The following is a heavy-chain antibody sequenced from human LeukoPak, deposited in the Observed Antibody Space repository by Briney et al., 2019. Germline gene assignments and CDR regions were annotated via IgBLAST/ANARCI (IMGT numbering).Heavy chain of an antibody. CDR3: ARGPGYSRSSYYSIDY. CDR2: ISSSGSAI. J-gene: IGHJ4*02. V-gene: IGHV3-48*03. CDR1: GITFSSYE. D-gene: IGHD3-22*01. Sequence: GGSLRLSCAASGITFSSYEMTWVRQAPGKGLEWVSYISSSGSAIYYTDSVKGRFTISRDNAKNSLYLQMNSLRAEDTAVYYCARGPGYSRSSYYSIDYWGQGTLVTVSS.